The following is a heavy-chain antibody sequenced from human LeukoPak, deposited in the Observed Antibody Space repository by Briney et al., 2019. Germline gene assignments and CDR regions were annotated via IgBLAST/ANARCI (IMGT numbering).Heavy chain of an antibody. CDR3: AKGQGAGVLGFLEWLSLDS. Sequence: PGGSLGLSCAASGFTFSSYNMNWVRQAPGKGLEWVSDISSSGSTIYFADSVKGRFTISRDNAKNTLYLQMNSLRAEDTAVYYCAKGQGAGVLGFLEWLSLDSWGQGTLVTVS. D-gene: IGHD3-3*01. CDR1: GFTFSSYN. CDR2: ISSSGSTI. J-gene: IGHJ4*02. V-gene: IGHV3-48*01.